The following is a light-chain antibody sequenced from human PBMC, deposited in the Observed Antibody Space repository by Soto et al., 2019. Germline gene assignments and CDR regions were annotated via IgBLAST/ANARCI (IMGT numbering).Light chain of an antibody. CDR3: QQSDSTPYT. CDR1: QTISTY. V-gene: IGKV1-39*01. Sequence: DIQMTQSPSSLSASVGDRVTITCRASQTISTYLNWYQQKPGKAPRLLIYDASSLLSGVPSRFSGSGSGTDFTLTIASLQPEDFSTYYCQQSDSTPYTFGQGDQGGDQ. J-gene: IGKJ2*01. CDR2: DAS.